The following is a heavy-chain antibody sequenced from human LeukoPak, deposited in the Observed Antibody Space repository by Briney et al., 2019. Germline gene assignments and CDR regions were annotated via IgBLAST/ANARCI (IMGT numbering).Heavy chain of an antibody. V-gene: IGHV3-30*04. CDR2: ISYDGSNK. J-gene: IGHJ4*02. CDR3: AKSLHIAAARTFDY. Sequence: GGSLRLSCAASGFTFSSYAMHWVRQAPGKGLEWVAVISYDGSNKYYADSVKGRFTISRDNSKNTLYLQMNSLRAEDTTVYYCAKSLHIAAARTFDYWGQGTLVTVSS. CDR1: GFTFSSYA. D-gene: IGHD6-13*01.